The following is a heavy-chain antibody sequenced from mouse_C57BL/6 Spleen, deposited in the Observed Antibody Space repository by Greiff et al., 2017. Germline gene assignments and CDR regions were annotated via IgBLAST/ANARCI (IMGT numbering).Heavy chain of an antibody. CDR1: GYTFTDYE. CDR2: IDPETGGT. Sequence: VQLQQSGAELVRPGASVTLSCKASGYTFTDYEMHWVKQTPVHGLEWIGAIDPETGGTAYNQKFKGKAILTADKSSSTAYMELRSLTSEDSAVYYCTRSYCGSSYGNYAMGYWGQGASVTVAS. J-gene: IGHJ4*01. V-gene: IGHV1-15*01. CDR3: TRSYCGSSYGNYAMGY. D-gene: IGHD1-1*01.